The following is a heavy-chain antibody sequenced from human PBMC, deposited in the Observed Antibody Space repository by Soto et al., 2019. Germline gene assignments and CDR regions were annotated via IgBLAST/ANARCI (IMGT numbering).Heavy chain of an antibody. J-gene: IGHJ4*02. CDR1: GYSFTSYW. CDR2: IYPGDSNT. D-gene: IGHD2-2*02. Sequence: GESLKISCKGSGYSFTSYWIGWVRQMPGKGLEWMGIIYPGDSNTRYGPSFQGQVTISADKSISSAYLQWSSLKASDTAMYYCARQGCCSSTACYTVDNWGQGTLVTVSS. CDR3: ARQGCCSSTACYTVDN. V-gene: IGHV5-51*01.